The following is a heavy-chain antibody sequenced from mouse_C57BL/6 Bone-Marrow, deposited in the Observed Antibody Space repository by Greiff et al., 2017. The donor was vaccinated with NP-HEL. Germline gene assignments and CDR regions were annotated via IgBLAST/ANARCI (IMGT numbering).Heavy chain of an antibody. J-gene: IGHJ2*01. CDR2: IWSGGST. CDR3: ARNEGDLPYYFDY. CDR1: GFSFTSYG. V-gene: IGHV2-2*01. Sequence: VHLVESGPGLVQPSQSLSITCTVSGFSFTSYGVHWVRQSPGKGLEWLGVIWSGGSTDCNAAFISRLSIRKDNSKSQVFFKMNSLQADDTAIYYCARNEGDLPYYFDYWGQGTTLTVSS.